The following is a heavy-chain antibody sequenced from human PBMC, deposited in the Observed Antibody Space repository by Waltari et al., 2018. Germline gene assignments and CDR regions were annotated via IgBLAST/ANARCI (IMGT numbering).Heavy chain of an antibody. CDR2: IKSKTDGGTT. J-gene: IGHJ3*02. CDR3: TNAFTIFGVAAPWAFDI. V-gene: IGHV3-15*01. Sequence: EVQLVESGGGLVKPGGSLRLSCAASGFTFSNAWMSWVRQAPGKGLEWVGRIKSKTDGGTTDYAAPVKGRFTISRDDSKNTLYLQMNSLKTEDTAVYYCTNAFTIFGVAAPWAFDIWGQGTMVTVSS. D-gene: IGHD3-3*01. CDR1: GFTFSNAW.